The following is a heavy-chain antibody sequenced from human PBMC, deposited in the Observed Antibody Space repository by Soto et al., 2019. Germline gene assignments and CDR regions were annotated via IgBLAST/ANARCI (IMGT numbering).Heavy chain of an antibody. CDR1: GGSFSGYY. J-gene: IGHJ5*02. Sequence: PSETLSLTCAVYGGSFSGYYWSWIRQAPGKGLEWIGEINHSGSTNYNPSLKSRVTISVDTSKNQFSLKLSSVTAADTAVYYCARMIVVVITTWRWFDPWGQGTLVTVSS. D-gene: IGHD3-22*01. V-gene: IGHV4-34*01. CDR3: ARMIVVVITTWRWFDP. CDR2: INHSGST.